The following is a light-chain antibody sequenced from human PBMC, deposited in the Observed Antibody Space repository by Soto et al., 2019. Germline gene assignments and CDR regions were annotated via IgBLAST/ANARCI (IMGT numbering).Light chain of an antibody. CDR3: QQTYNTPRT. Sequence: IEVTQYQYSLSASVGDRVTITCRASQSINIYLNWYQQKPEKAPNLLIYAASNLQSGVPSRFSGSESGTDFTLTITSLQPEDFATYYCQQTYNTPRTSGQGTRLEI. CDR2: AAS. V-gene: IGKV1-39*01. CDR1: QSINIY. J-gene: IGKJ5*01.